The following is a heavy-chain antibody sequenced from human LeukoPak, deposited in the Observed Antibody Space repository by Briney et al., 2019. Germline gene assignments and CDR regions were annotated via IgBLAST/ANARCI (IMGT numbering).Heavy chain of an antibody. CDR1: GFTFSSYE. CDR3: ARVGFGELSD. CDR2: ISSSGSTI. J-gene: IGHJ4*02. Sequence: PGGSPRLSCAASGFTFSSYEMNWVRQAPGKGLEWVSYISSSGSTIYYADSVKGRFTISRDNAKNSLYLQMNSLRAEDTAVYYCARVGFGELSDWGQGTLVTVSS. V-gene: IGHV3-48*03. D-gene: IGHD3-10*01.